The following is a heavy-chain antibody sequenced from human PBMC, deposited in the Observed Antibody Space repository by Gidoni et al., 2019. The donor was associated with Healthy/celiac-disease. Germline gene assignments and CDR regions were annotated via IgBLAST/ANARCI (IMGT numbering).Heavy chain of an antibody. V-gene: IGHV3-20*04. D-gene: IGHD2-2*01. CDR1: AFTFDDYG. CDR3: ARDGGLYCSSTSCSYDAFDI. Sequence: EVQLVESGGGVVRPGGSLRLSCAASAFTFDDYGLSWVRHAPGKGLEWVSGINWNGGSTGYADSVKGRFTISRDNAKNSLYLQMNSLRAEDTALYYCARDGGLYCSSTSCSYDAFDIWGQGTMVTVSS. J-gene: IGHJ3*02. CDR2: INWNGGST.